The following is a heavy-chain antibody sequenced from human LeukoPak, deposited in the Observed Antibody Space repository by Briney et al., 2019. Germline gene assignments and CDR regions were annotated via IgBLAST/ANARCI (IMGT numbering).Heavy chain of an antibody. V-gene: IGHV3-7*01. CDR2: INRDGSVK. CDR1: GFTFSDYW. D-gene: IGHD3-3*02. Sequence: GGSLRLSCAVSGFTFSDYWVTWVRQTPGKGLEFVANINRDGSVKNYVDSVKGRFTISRDNAKNSLYLQMTSLRVDDTAIYYCARDPGFSSFDYWGQGTLVTVSS. J-gene: IGHJ4*02. CDR3: ARDPGFSSFDY.